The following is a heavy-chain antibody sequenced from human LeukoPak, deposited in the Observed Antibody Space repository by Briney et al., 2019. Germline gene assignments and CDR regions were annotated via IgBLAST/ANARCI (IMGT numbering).Heavy chain of an antibody. CDR3: ARHSRFQQLGSFDY. J-gene: IGHJ4*02. V-gene: IGHV4-59*08. D-gene: IGHD6-13*01. Sequence: SETLSLTCTVSGGFISSYYWSWIRQTPGKGLEWIGYIYSSGSTNYNPYLKSRVTISVDTSKNQFSLKLSSVTAADTAVYYCARHSRFQQLGSFDYWGQGTLVTVSS. CDR2: IYSSGST. CDR1: GGFISSYY.